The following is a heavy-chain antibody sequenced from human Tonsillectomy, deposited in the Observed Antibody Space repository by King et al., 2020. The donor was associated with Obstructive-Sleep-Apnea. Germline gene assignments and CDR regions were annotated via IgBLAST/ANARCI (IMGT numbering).Heavy chain of an antibody. D-gene: IGHD2-2*01. CDR1: GYTFTSYG. CDR3: ARDTCSSTSCYFPHFDY. CDR2: ISAYNGNT. J-gene: IGHJ4*02. V-gene: IGHV1-18*01. Sequence: QVQLVQSGAEVKKPGASVKVSCKASGYTFTSYGISWVRQAPGQGLEWMGWISAYNGNTNYAQKLQGRVTMTTDTSTSTAYMELRGLRSDDTAVYYCARDTCSSTSCYFPHFDYWGQGTLVTVSS.